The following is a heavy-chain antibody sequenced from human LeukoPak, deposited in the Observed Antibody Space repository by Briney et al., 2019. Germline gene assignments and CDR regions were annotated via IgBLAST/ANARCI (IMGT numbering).Heavy chain of an antibody. CDR3: ARAPLYSSSWYEFDI. D-gene: IGHD6-13*01. J-gene: IGHJ3*02. V-gene: IGHV4-30-4*08. CDR2: IYYSGTA. Sequence: SETLSLTCTVSGGSISSGDYYWSWIRQPPGKGLEWIGYIYYSGTAYYNPSLKSRVTISVDTSKNHFSLKLSSVTAADTAVYYCARAPLYSSSWYEFDIWGQGTMVTVSS. CDR1: GGSISSGDYY.